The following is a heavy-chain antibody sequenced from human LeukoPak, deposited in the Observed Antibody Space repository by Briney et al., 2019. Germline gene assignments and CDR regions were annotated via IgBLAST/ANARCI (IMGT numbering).Heavy chain of an antibody. D-gene: IGHD3-10*01. CDR1: GYTFTSYG. V-gene: IGHV1-18*01. CDR2: ISAYNGNT. Sequence: ASVKVSCKASGYTFTSYGISWVRQAPGQGLEWMGCISAYNGNTNYAQKLQGRVTMTTDTSTITAYMELRSLRSDDTAVYYCARVSLAYGSGSRHAVRGANWFDPWGQGTLVTVSS. J-gene: IGHJ5*02. CDR3: ARVSLAYGSGSRHAVRGANWFDP.